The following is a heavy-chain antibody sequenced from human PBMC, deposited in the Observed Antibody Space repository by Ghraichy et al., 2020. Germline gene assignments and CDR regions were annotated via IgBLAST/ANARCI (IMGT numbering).Heavy chain of an antibody. J-gene: IGHJ4*02. CDR2: VYWNDAQ. CDR1: GFSLTTPGIG. Sequence: QTLSLTCSFSGFSLTTPGIGVGWIRQPPGKALEGLGFVYWNDAQRYSPSVRSRLTITRDSSKQQVVLTMTNMDHVDTATYYCVQLFYYDSSGYFLPHWGQGALVTVSS. CDR3: VQLFYYDSSGYFLPH. D-gene: IGHD3-22*01. V-gene: IGHV2-5*01.